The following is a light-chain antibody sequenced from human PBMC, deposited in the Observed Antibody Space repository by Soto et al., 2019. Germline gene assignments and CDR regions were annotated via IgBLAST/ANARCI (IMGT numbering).Light chain of an antibody. CDR2: DNS. CDR1: SSNIGAGYD. CDR3: QSYDSLSRVV. Sequence: QSVLTQPPSVSGAPGQMVTISCTGSSSNIGAGYDVYWYQQLPGTAPKLLIYDNSNRPSGVPDRFSGSRSGTSASLAITGLQAEDEADYYCQSYDSLSRVVFGGGTKLTVL. V-gene: IGLV1-40*01. J-gene: IGLJ2*01.